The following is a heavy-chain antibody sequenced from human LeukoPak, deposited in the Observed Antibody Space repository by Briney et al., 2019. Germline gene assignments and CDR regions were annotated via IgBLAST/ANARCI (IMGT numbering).Heavy chain of an antibody. Sequence: GGSLRLSCAASGFPFSRHGMHSVRQVPRKGLEWLAVISYDGSNKAYADSVKGRFTISRDNSNNTLHLQMNSLRAEDTAVYYCGKDMARIYYYGSGEIDYWGQGTLVTVSS. D-gene: IGHD3-10*01. V-gene: IGHV3-30*18. CDR3: GKDMARIYYYGSGEIDY. J-gene: IGHJ4*02. CDR1: GFPFSRHG. CDR2: ISYDGSNK.